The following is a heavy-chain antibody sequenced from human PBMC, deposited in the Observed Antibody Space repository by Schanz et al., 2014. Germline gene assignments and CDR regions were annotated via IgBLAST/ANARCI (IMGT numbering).Heavy chain of an antibody. CDR3: ARDGDFDY. J-gene: IGHJ4*02. CDR2: IWYDGSNK. V-gene: IGHV3-33*08. Sequence: VQLVESGGGLVQPGGSLRLSCAASGFTVSKNYMSWVRQAPGKGLEWVAVIWYDGSNKDYADSVKGRFTISRDNSKNTLYLQMNRLRAEDTAVYYCARDGDFDYWGQGTLVTVSS. CDR1: GFTVSKNY.